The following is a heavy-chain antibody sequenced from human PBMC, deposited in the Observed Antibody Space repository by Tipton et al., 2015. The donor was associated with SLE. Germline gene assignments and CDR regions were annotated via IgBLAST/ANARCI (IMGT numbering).Heavy chain of an antibody. CDR3: ARDRRYYYYGMDV. V-gene: IGHV3-48*01. J-gene: IGHJ6*02. Sequence: SLRLSCAASGFTFSSYSMNWVRQAPGKGLEWVSYISSSSSTIYYADSVKGRFTISRDNAKNSLYLQMNSLRAEDTAVYYCARDRRYYYYGMDVWGQRTTVTVSS. CDR1: GFTFSSYS. CDR2: ISSSSSTI.